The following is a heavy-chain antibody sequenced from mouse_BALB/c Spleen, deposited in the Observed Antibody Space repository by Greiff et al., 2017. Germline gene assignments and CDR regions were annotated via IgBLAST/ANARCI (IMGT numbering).Heavy chain of an antibody. CDR1: GYTFTDYA. Sequence: VQLQESGAELVRPGVSVKISCKGSGYTFTDYAMHWVKQSHAKSLEWIGVISTYYGDASYNQKFKGKATMTVDKSSSTAYMELARLTSEDSAIYYCAKGAYYRYEYFDYWGQGTTLTVSS. V-gene: IGHV1S137*01. CDR2: ISTYYGDA. D-gene: IGHD2-14*01. CDR3: AKGAYYRYEYFDY. J-gene: IGHJ2*01.